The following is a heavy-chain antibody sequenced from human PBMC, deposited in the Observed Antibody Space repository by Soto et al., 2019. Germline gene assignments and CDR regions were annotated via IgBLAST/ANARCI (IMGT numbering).Heavy chain of an antibody. V-gene: IGHV3-23*01. CDR1: GFIFSNNA. J-gene: IGHJ3*02. D-gene: IGHD3-22*01. Sequence: PGGSLRLSCAASGFIFSNNAMSWVRQAPGKGLEWVSAISGSSVSTFYADSVKGRFTISRDNSKNTLYLQMNSLRAEDTDLYYCAKNSGYYYDAFDIWGQGTMVTVSS. CDR2: ISGSSVST. CDR3: AKNSGYYYDAFDI.